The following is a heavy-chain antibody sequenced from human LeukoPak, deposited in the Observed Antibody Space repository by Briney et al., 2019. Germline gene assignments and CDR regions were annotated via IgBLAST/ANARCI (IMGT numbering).Heavy chain of an antibody. J-gene: IGHJ4*02. CDR1: GYTFTSYD. Sequence: ASVKVSCKASGYTFTSYDINWVRQATGQGLEWMGWMNPNSGNTGYAQKFQGRVTMTRNTSISTAYMELSSLRSEDRAVYYCARFDMESMVRGVIEKDYWGQGTLVTVSS. D-gene: IGHD3-10*01. CDR3: ARFDMESMVRGVIEKDY. V-gene: IGHV1-8*01. CDR2: MNPNSGNT.